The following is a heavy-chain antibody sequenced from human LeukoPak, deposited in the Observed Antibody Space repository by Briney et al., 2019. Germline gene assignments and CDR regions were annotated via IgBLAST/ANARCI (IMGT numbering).Heavy chain of an antibody. Sequence: GESLKISCKGSGYSFTNYWIGWVRQMPGKGLEWMGIIYPGDSDTRYSPSFQGQVTISADKSISPAYLQWSSLKASDTAMYYCASPYGSGSYSFGMDVWGQGTTVTVSS. CDR2: IYPGDSDT. D-gene: IGHD3-10*01. V-gene: IGHV5-51*01. J-gene: IGHJ6*02. CDR3: ASPYGSGSYSFGMDV. CDR1: GYSFTNYW.